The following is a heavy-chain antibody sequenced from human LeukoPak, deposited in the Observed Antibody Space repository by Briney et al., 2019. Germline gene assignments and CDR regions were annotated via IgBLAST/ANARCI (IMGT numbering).Heavy chain of an antibody. CDR1: GDSFRSSLYY. Sequence: SETLSLTCTVSGDSFRSSLYYWGWIRQPPGKGLEWIGQISYTGNTYYNPSLKSRVTISVDTSKNQFSLKLSSVTAADTAVYYCARLQIARGAGSSGSHRRHAFDIWGQGTMVTVSS. CDR3: ARLQIARGAGSSGSHRRHAFDI. CDR2: ISYTGNT. D-gene: IGHD3-22*01. J-gene: IGHJ3*02. V-gene: IGHV4-39*07.